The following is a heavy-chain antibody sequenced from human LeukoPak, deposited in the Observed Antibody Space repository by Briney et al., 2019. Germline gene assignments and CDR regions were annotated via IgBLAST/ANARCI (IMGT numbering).Heavy chain of an antibody. Sequence: GRSLRLSCAASGFTFSSYGMHWVRQAPGKGLEWVAVISYDGSNKYYADSVKGRFTISRDNSKNTLYLQMNSLRAEDTAVYYCAKDTYYDYVWGSYPAAFDYWGQGTLVTVS. J-gene: IGHJ4*02. D-gene: IGHD3-16*01. CDR2: ISYDGSNK. CDR3: AKDTYYDYVWGSYPAAFDY. CDR1: GFTFSSYG. V-gene: IGHV3-30*18.